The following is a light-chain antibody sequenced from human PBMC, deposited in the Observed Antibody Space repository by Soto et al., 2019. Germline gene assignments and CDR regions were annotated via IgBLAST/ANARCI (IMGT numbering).Light chain of an antibody. V-gene: IGLV1-44*01. Sequence: QAVLTQPPSTSGTPGQRVTMSWSGSSSNIGGNNVNWYQQFPGTAPQLLIYENNQRPSGVPDRFSGSKSGTSASLAISGLQSEDEADYHCAAWDDSLKGPVFGGGTKLTV. CDR3: AAWDDSLKGPV. CDR2: ENN. CDR1: SSNIGGNN. J-gene: IGLJ3*02.